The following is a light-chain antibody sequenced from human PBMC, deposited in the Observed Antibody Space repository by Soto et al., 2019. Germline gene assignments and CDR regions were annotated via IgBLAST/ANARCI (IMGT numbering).Light chain of an antibody. V-gene: IGLV2-14*03. Sequence: QSALTQPASVSGSPGQSITISCTGTSSDVGGYNFVSWYQHHPGKAPKLMIYDVTKRPSGVSNRFSGSKSGNTASLTISGLQAEDGAVYYCSSYTSSSTRGVFGGGTK. CDR2: DVT. CDR1: SSDVGGYNF. CDR3: SSYTSSSTRGV. J-gene: IGLJ3*02.